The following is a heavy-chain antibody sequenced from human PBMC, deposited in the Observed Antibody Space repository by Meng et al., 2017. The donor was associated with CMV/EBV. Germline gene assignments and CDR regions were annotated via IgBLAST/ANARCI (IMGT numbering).Heavy chain of an antibody. J-gene: IGHJ6*02. Sequence: PETLSLTCAVYGGSFSVYYWSWIRQHPGKGLEWIGEINHSGITNYNQSLKSRFTISVDTSKNQFSLKLSSVTAADTAVYYCARGTGRSITIFGVVTHYYYGMDVWGQGTTVTVSS. CDR2: INHSGIT. D-gene: IGHD3-3*01. CDR1: GGSFSVYY. V-gene: IGHV4-34*01. CDR3: ARGTGRSITIFGVVTHYYYGMDV.